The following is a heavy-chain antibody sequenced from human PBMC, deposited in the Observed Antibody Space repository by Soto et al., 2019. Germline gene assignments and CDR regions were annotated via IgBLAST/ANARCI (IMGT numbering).Heavy chain of an antibody. V-gene: IGHV1-8*02. D-gene: IGHD3-16*01. CDR3: ARMATFGSLNWFDP. Sequence: ASVKVSCKASGYTFTSYAMHWVRQAPGQRLEWMGWMNPGSGDTGYAQKFQGRVTMTRDISIATAYRELSSLRSDDTAIYYCARMATFGSLNWFDPWGQGTLVTVSS. J-gene: IGHJ5*02. CDR1: GYTFTSYA. CDR2: MNPGSGDT.